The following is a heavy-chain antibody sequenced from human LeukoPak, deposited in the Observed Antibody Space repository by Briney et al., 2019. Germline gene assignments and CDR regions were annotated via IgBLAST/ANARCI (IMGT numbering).Heavy chain of an antibody. D-gene: IGHD1-26*01. CDR1: GFTFSNFW. CDR3: ARGGGNYFDSAIDY. V-gene: IGHV3-7*03. CDR2: IKQDGSVK. J-gene: IGHJ4*02. Sequence: PGGSLRLSCAASGFTFSNFWMNWVRQAPGKGLEWVANIKQDGSVKHYVDSVKGRFTISRDNTKNSLYLQMNSLRSEDTAVYYCARGGGNYFDSAIDYWGQGTLVTVSS.